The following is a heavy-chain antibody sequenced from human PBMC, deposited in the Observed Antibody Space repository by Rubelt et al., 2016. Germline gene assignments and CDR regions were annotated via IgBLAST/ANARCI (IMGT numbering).Heavy chain of an antibody. CDR3: ARWYYDFWSGTTNWFDP. CDR2: IYYSGSA. CDR1: GGAISSSSW. D-gene: IGHD3-3*01. V-gene: IGHV4-4*02. Sequence: QVQLQESGPGLVKPSGTLSLTCAVSGGAISSSSWWSWVRQPPGKGLEWIGYIYYSGSAYYNPSLTSRVSMSVDTSKNQFSLQLSSVTAADTAVYDCARWYYDFWSGTTNWFDPWGQGTLVTVSS. J-gene: IGHJ5*02.